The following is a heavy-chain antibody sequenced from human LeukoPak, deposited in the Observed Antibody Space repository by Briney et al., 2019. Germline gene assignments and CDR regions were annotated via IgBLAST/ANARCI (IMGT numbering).Heavy chain of an antibody. CDR1: GYTFTGYS. V-gene: IGHV1-2*02. CDR3: ARDGYSYGSYYFDY. Sequence: GASVKVSCKASGYTFTGYSMHWVRQAPGQGLEWMGWINPNNGGTKYAQKFQGRVTVTRDTSISTAYMELSRLRSDDTAVYYCARDGYSYGSYYFDYWGQGTLVTVSS. J-gene: IGHJ4*02. D-gene: IGHD5-18*01. CDR2: INPNNGGT.